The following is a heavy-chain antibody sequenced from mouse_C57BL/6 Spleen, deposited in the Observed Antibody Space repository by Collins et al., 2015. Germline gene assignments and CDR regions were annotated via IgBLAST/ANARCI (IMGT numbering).Heavy chain of an antibody. CDR3: ARRWLLHGMDY. V-gene: IGHV1-15*01. Sequence: QVQLQQSGAELVRPGASVTLSCKASGYTFTDYEMHWVKQTPVHGLEWIGAIDPETGGTAYNEKFKGKATFTADTSSNTAYMQLSSLTTEDSAIYYCARRWLLHGMDYWGQGTSVTVSS. J-gene: IGHJ4*01. D-gene: IGHD2-3*01. CDR2: IDPETGGT. CDR1: GYTFTDYE.